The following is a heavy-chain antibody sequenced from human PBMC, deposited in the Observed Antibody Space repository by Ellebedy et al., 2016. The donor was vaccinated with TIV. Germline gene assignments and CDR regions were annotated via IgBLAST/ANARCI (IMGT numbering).Heavy chain of an antibody. V-gene: IGHV5-10-1*01. CDR2: IDPSDSYT. CDR1: GYSFTNYY. CDR3: ARQNVLESFRFFEH. D-gene: IGHD3-16*01. Sequence: GESLKISCKGSGYSFTNYYIRWVRQMPGKGLEWMGRIDPSDSYTNYSPSFQGHVIISVDKSFSTAYLQWSSLKASDTAMYFCARQNVLESFRFFEHWGRGTLVTVSS. J-gene: IGHJ4*02.